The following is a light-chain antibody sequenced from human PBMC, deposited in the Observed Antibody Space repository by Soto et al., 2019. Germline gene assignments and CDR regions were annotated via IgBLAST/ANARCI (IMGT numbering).Light chain of an antibody. CDR1: QSLSTTY. V-gene: IGKV3-20*01. CDR2: AAS. Sequence: EIVLTQSPGTLSLSPGEKATLSCRASQSLSTTYLSWYQQKPGQAPRLLIYAASSRATGIPDRFSASGSGTDFTLTISRLEPEDFAVYYCHQYGYAPKTFGQGTKVES. J-gene: IGKJ1*01. CDR3: HQYGYAPKT.